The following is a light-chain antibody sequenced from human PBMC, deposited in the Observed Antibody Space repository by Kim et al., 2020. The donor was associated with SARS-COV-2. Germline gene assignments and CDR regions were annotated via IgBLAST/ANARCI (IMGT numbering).Light chain of an antibody. CDR3: SAWDSSLSAWV. J-gene: IGLJ3*02. Sequence: QTATRSCTGNSNNVGNQGAAWLQQHQGHPPKLVSYRNGNRPSGISGRLAASRSGNTAFLTIAGLQVEDEADYYCSAWDSSLSAWVFGGGTQLTVL. CDR1: SNNVGNQG. V-gene: IGLV10-54*01. CDR2: RNG.